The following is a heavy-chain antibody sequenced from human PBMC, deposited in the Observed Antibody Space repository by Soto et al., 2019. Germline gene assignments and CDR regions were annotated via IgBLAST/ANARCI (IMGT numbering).Heavy chain of an antibody. CDR1: GFTFSSYW. V-gene: IGHV3-74*01. D-gene: IGHD3-16*01. Sequence: EEQLVESGGGLVQPGGSLRLSCAASGFTFSSYWMHWVRQAPGKGLVWVSRINPGGTITDYADSVKGRFTISRDNAKNTVYLQVNSLRGDDTAEYFCARVPIGKHGVWNYWGQGTLVTVSS. J-gene: IGHJ4*02. CDR2: INPGGTIT. CDR3: ARVPIGKHGVWNY.